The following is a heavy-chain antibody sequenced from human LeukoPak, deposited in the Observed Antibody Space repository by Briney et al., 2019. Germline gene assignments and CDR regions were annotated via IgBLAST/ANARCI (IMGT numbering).Heavy chain of an antibody. D-gene: IGHD3-22*01. V-gene: IGHV4-39*07. CDR3: ARGFPPRRNYDSSGYYSYYFDH. CDR1: GGSISSSSYY. Sequence: TSETLSLTCTVSGGSISSSSYYWGWIRQPPGKGLEWIGSSYYGGSTYYNPSLKSRVTISVDTSKNQFSLKLSSVTAADTAVYYCARGFPPRRNYDSSGYYSYYFDHWGQGTLATVSS. CDR2: SYYGGST. J-gene: IGHJ4*02.